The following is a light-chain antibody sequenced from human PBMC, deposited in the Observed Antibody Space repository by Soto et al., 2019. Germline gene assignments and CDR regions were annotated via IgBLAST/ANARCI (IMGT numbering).Light chain of an antibody. CDR2: GAS. V-gene: IGKV3-20*01. CDR3: QQYGSSPPT. J-gene: IGKJ1*01. Sequence: EIVLTQSPGTLSLSPGERATLSCRAIQSVSSSYLAWYQQKPGQAPRLLIYGASSRATGIPDRFSGSGSGTDFTLTISRLESEDFAVYYCQQYGSSPPTFGQGTKVEIK. CDR1: QSVSSSY.